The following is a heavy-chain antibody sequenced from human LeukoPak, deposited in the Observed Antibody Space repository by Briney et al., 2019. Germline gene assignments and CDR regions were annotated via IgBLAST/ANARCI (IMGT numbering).Heavy chain of an antibody. CDR2: ISSNGGST. J-gene: IGHJ4*02. CDR3: ARGAGSSWYGQDY. V-gene: IGHV3-64*01. CDR1: GFTFSSYA. Sequence: PGGSLRLSCAASGFTFSSYAMHWVRQAPGKGLEYVSAISSNGGSTYYANSVKGRFTISRDNSKNTLYLQMGSLRAEDMAVYYCARGAGSSWYGQDYWGQGTLVTVSS. D-gene: IGHD6-13*01.